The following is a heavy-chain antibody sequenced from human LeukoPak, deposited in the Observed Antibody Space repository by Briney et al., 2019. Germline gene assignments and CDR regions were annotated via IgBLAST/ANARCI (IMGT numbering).Heavy chain of an antibody. CDR3: ARGTIMITFGGVIVISSDAFDI. J-gene: IGHJ3*02. CDR1: GYTFTGYY. Sequence: ASVKVSCKASGYTFTGYYMHWVRQAPGQGLEWRGWINPNSGGTNYAQKFQGRVTMTRDTSISTAYMELSRLRSDDTAVYYCARGTIMITFGGVIVISSDAFDIWGQGTMVTVSS. V-gene: IGHV1-2*02. D-gene: IGHD3-16*02. CDR2: INPNSGGT.